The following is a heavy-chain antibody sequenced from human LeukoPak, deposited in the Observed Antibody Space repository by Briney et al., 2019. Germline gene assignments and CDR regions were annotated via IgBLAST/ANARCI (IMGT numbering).Heavy chain of an antibody. D-gene: IGHD3-10*01. V-gene: IGHV3-48*01. J-gene: IGHJ4*02. CDR3: ARDRGYIASPDY. Sequence: GESLRLSCAASGLPFSSYSMNWVRQAPGKGLEWISYISGSSSTIYYADSVKGRFTISRDNAKNSLYLQMNSLRAEDTAVYYCARDRGYIASPDYWGQGTLVTVSS. CDR1: GLPFSSYS. CDR2: ISGSSSTI.